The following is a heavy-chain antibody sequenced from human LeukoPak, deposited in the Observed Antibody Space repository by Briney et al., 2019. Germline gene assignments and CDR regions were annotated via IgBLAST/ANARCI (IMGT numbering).Heavy chain of an antibody. Sequence: ASVKVPCKASGYAFTGFYMHWVRQAPGQGLEWMGWINPRSGDTNCTQKFQGRVTMTRDTSISTAYMELSRLTSDDTAVYYCARSLDTAMAHWGQGTLVTVSS. D-gene: IGHD5-18*01. J-gene: IGHJ4*02. CDR3: ARSLDTAMAH. V-gene: IGHV1-2*02. CDR2: INPRSGDT. CDR1: GYAFTGFY.